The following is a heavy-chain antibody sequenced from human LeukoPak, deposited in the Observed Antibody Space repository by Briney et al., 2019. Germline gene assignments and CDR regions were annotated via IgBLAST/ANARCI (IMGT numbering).Heavy chain of an antibody. D-gene: IGHD3-10*01. Sequence: SGPTLVNPTQTLTQTCTFSGFSLSTSGMCVSWIRQPPGKALEWLARIDWDDDKYYSTSLKTRLTISKDTSKNQVVLTMTNMDPVDTATYYCARIRTPYGSGSYYNFDWGQGTLVTVSS. CDR3: ARIRTPYGSGSYYNFD. V-gene: IGHV2-70*11. CDR2: IDWDDDK. J-gene: IGHJ4*02. CDR1: GFSLSTSGMC.